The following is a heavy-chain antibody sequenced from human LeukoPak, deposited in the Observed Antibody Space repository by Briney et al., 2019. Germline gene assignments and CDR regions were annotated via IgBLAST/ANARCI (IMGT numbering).Heavy chain of an antibody. J-gene: IGHJ5*02. Sequence: ASVKVSCKASGYTFTSYDISWVRQATGQGLEWMGWMNPNSGNTGYAQKFQGRVTMTRNTSISTAYMELSSLRSEDTAVYYCARGTKYSGSSRFDPWGQGTLVTVSS. CDR3: ARGTKYSGSSRFDP. V-gene: IGHV1-8*01. CDR1: GYTFTSYD. D-gene: IGHD1-26*01. CDR2: MNPNSGNT.